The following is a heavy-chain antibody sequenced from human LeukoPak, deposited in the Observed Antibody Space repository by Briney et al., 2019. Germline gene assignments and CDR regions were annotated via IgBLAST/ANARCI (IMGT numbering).Heavy chain of an antibody. Sequence: GGSLRLSCAASGFTFSSYWMSWVRQAPGRGLEWVANIKQDGSEKYYVDSVKGRFTISRDNAKNSLYLQMNSPRAEDTAVYYCARRVRGAHFDYWGQGTLVTVSS. J-gene: IGHJ4*02. CDR1: GFTFSSYW. D-gene: IGHD3-10*02. V-gene: IGHV3-7*03. CDR2: IKQDGSEK. CDR3: ARRVRGAHFDY.